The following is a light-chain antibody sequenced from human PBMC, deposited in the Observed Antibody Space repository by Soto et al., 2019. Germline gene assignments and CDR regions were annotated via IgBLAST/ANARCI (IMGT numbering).Light chain of an antibody. V-gene: IGLV4-69*01. Sequence: QSVLPQSPSASASLGASVKLTCTLSSGHSSYAIAWHQQQPEKGHRYLMKLDSDGSHTKGDAIPDRFSGSSSGAERYLTISSLQSEDEADYYCQTWGTGIHVVFGGGTKVTVL. CDR3: QTWGTGIHVV. J-gene: IGLJ2*01. CDR2: LDSDGSH. CDR1: SGHSSYA.